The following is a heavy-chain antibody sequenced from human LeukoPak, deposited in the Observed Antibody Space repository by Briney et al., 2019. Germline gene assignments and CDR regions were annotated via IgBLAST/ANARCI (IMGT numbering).Heavy chain of an antibody. CDR3: ARGVGLGGWFDP. J-gene: IGHJ5*02. CDR1: GFTFSGYS. D-gene: IGHD3-16*01. CDR2: ISSSSRHI. Sequence: GGSLRLSCAASGFTFSGYSMNWVRQAPGKGLEWVSSISSSSRHIYYADSVKGRFTISRDNAKNSLYLQMNSLRVEDTAVYYCARGVGLGGWFDPWGQGTLVTVSS. V-gene: IGHV3-21*01.